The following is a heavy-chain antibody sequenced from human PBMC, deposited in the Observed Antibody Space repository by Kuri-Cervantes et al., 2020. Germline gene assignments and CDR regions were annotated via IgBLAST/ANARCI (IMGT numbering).Heavy chain of an antibody. CDR1: GFTFSSYA. J-gene: IGHJ6*02. Sequence: GESLKISCAASGFTFSSYAMSWVRQAPGKGLEWVSAISGSGGSTYYADSVKGRFTISRDNSKNTLYLQMNSLRAADTAVYYCARSPYSSGALITERYYYGMDVWGQGTTVTVSS. CDR2: ISGSGGST. V-gene: IGHV3-23*01. CDR3: ARSPYSSGALITERYYYGMDV. D-gene: IGHD3-16*01.